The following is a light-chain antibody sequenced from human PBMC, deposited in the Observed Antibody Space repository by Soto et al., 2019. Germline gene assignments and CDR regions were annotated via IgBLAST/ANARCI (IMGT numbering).Light chain of an antibody. V-gene: IGKV1-5*01. CDR2: DAS. CDR1: ESISSW. CDR3: QQYNRYSRT. Sequence: DIQMTQSPSTLSASVGDRVTITCRASESISSWLAWYQQKPGKAPKVLIYDASSLKSGVPSRFSGSGSGTEFTLTISSLQPDDLATYYCQQYNRYSRTFGQGTRWIS. J-gene: IGKJ1*01.